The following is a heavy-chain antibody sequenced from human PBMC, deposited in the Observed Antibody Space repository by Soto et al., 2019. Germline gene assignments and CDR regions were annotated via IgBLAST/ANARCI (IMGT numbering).Heavy chain of an antibody. CDR3: ARSLSWELQTVWGY. D-gene: IGHD1-26*01. V-gene: IGHV4-31*03. J-gene: IGHJ4*02. Sequence: PSETLSLTCTVSGGSISSGGYYWSWIRQHPGKGLEWIGYIYYSGSTYYNPSLKSRVTISVDTSKNQFSLKLSSVTAADTAVYYCARSLSWELQTVWGYWGQGTLVTVSS. CDR1: GGSISSGGYY. CDR2: IYYSGST.